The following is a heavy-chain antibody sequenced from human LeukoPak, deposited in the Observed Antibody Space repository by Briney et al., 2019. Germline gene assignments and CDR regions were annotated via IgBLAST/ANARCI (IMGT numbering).Heavy chain of an antibody. CDR1: GYTFSGYY. V-gene: IGHV1-2*02. D-gene: IGHD6-13*01. Sequence: GASVKVSCKASGYTFSGYYMHWVRRAPGQGLEWMGWINPNSGDTNFAQKFQGRVTMTRDTSTGTAYMELSRLRSDDTAVYYCARTLYIAAAPGGFDYWGQGTLVAVSS. CDR2: INPNSGDT. CDR3: ARTLYIAAAPGGFDY. J-gene: IGHJ4*02.